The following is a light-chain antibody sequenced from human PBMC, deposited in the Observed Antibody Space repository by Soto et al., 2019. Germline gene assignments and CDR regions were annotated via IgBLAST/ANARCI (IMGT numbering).Light chain of an antibody. Sequence: DIQMTQSPSSLSASVGDRVTITCRASQSIKSFLNWYQQKPGKAPKLLVYAASSLQRGVPSRCSGSGSGTDFTLSISSVQPEDFAVYFCQQSDSFPVTFGQGTNLEI. J-gene: IGKJ2*01. V-gene: IGKV1-39*01. CDR2: AAS. CDR1: QSIKSF. CDR3: QQSDSFPVT.